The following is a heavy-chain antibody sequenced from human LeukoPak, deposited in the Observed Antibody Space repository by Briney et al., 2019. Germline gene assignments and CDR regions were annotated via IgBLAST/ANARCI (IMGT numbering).Heavy chain of an antibody. CDR1: GYTFTSYG. Sequence: ASVKVSCKASGYTFTSYGISWVRQAPGQGLEWMGWISAYNGNTNYAQKLQGRVTVTTDTSTSTAYMELRSLRSDDTAVYYCARANVGSSGRWGFDYWGQGTLVTVSS. V-gene: IGHV1-18*01. J-gene: IGHJ4*02. CDR2: ISAYNGNT. CDR3: ARANVGSSGRWGFDY. D-gene: IGHD6-19*01.